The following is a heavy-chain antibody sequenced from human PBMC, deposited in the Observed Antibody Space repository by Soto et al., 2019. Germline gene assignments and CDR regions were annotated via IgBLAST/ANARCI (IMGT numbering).Heavy chain of an antibody. V-gene: IGHV3-23*01. CDR1: GFTTSSYA. CDR2: ISGIGVST. CDR3: AKDGCSGDTCYVNNWFAP. D-gene: IGHD2-15*01. J-gene: IGHJ5*02. Sequence: GGSLRLSCAASGFTTSSYAMSWVRQAPGKGLEWVSAISGIGVSTYYADSVKGRFTISRDNSKNTLYLQMNSLRAEDTALYYCAKDGCSGDTCYVNNWFAPWGQGTLVTVSS.